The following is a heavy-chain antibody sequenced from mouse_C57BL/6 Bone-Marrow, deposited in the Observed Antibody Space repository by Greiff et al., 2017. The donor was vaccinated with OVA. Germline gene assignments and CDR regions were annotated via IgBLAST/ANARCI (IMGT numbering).Heavy chain of an antibody. CDR3: ALGYGSRPYYFDY. J-gene: IGHJ2*01. CDR2: IHPSDSDT. CDR1: GYTFTSYW. Sequence: QVQLQQPGAELVKPGASVKVSCKASGYTFTSYWMHWVKQRPGQGLEWIGRIHPSDSDTNYNQKFKGKATLTVDKSSSTAYMQLSSLTSEDSAVYYWALGYGSRPYYFDYWGQGTTLTVSS. D-gene: IGHD1-1*01. V-gene: IGHV1-74*01.